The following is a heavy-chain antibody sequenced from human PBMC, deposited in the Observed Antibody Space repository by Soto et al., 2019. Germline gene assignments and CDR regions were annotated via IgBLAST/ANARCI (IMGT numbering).Heavy chain of an antibody. D-gene: IGHD1-1*01. V-gene: IGHV3-23*01. CDR1: GFTFRDYA. J-gene: IGHJ4*02. CDR3: ALLNWNHRTCDY. CDR2: ISNTGGDT. Sequence: PGGSLRLSCAASGFTFRDYAMSWVRQGPGKGLEWVSTISNTGGDTHYADSVVGRVTISRDNSKNTLFLQMSSLRAEDTALYYCALLNWNHRTCDYWGQGAQVTVSS.